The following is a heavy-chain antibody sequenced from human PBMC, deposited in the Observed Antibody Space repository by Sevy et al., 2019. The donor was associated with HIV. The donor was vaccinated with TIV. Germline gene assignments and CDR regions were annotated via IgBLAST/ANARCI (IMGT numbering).Heavy chain of an antibody. CDR1: GFTFSSYW. CDR2: MKQDGSEK. Sequence: GGSLRLSCAASGFTFSSYWMSWVRQAPGKRLEWVATMKQDGSEKYYVDSVKGRFTISRDNAKHSLYLQMNSLRAEDTSVYYCVREGLGGFSYSLDCWGQGTLVTVSS. D-gene: IGHD5-18*01. J-gene: IGHJ4*02. CDR3: VREGLGGFSYSLDC. V-gene: IGHV3-7*01.